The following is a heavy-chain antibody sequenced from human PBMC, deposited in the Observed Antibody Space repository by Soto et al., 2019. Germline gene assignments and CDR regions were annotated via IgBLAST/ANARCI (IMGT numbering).Heavy chain of an antibody. CDR1: GFTFSSYA. Sequence: GGSLRLSCAASGFTFSSYAMSWVRQAPGKGLEWVSAISGSGGSTYYADSVKGRFTISRDNSKNTLYLQMNSLRAEDTAVYYCAKEHDYSNYGWKRFWDYWGQGTLVTVSS. J-gene: IGHJ4*02. CDR3: AKEHDYSNYGWKRFWDY. CDR2: ISGSGGST. V-gene: IGHV3-23*01. D-gene: IGHD4-4*01.